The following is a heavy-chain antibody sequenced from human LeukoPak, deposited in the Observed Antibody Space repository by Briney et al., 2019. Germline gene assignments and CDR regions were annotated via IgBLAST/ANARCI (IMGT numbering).Heavy chain of an antibody. CDR3: ARDQDWAFDY. Sequence: PGGSLRLSCAASGFSFSSHSMNWVRQAQGKGLEWVSYISGSSTTIDYADSAKGRFIISRDNAKKSLYLQMNNLRAEDTAVYYCARDQDWAFDYWGQGILVTVSS. J-gene: IGHJ4*02. CDR1: GFSFSSHS. CDR2: ISGSSTTI. V-gene: IGHV3-48*01. D-gene: IGHD3/OR15-3a*01.